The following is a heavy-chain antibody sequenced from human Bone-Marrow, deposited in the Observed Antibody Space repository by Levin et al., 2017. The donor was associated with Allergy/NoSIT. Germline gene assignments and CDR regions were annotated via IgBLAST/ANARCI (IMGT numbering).Heavy chain of an antibody. V-gene: IGHV4-34*01. CDR1: GGSFSGYY. CDR2: INHSGST. D-gene: IGHD6-19*01. CDR3: ARAASSGWYSGFDY. J-gene: IGHJ4*02. Sequence: SETLSLTCAVYGGSFSGYYWSWIRQPPGKGLEWIGEINHSGSTNYNPSLKSRVTISVDTSKNQFSLKLSSVTAADTAVYYCARAASSGWYSGFDYWGQGTLVTVSS.